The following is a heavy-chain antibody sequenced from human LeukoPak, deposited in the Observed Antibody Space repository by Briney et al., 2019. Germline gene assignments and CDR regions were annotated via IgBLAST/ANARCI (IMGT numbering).Heavy chain of an antibody. Sequence: GGSLRLSCAASGFTFSTFGMHWVRQAPGKGLEWVAVIWNDGIQTSYADSVRGRFIISRDNSDNTLFLQMNSLRAEDTGVYYCAKQPMGNSYFDYWGQGTLVTVSS. CDR2: IWNDGIQT. V-gene: IGHV3-33*06. CDR1: GFTFSTFG. D-gene: IGHD2/OR15-2a*01. J-gene: IGHJ4*02. CDR3: AKQPMGNSYFDY.